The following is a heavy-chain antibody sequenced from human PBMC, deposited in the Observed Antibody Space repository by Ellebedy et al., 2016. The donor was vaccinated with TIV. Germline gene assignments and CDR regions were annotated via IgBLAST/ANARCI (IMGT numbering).Heavy chain of an antibody. Sequence: ASVKVSCKASGYTFTTFGISWVRQAPGQGLEWMGWISRYHGNTLYAQKFQGRVTMTTDTSTNTAYMELRSLRSDDTAMYYCARASGWYLVDFWGQGTPVTVSS. J-gene: IGHJ4*02. V-gene: IGHV1-18*04. CDR3: ARASGWYLVDF. CDR1: GYTFTTFG. D-gene: IGHD6-19*01. CDR2: ISRYHGNT.